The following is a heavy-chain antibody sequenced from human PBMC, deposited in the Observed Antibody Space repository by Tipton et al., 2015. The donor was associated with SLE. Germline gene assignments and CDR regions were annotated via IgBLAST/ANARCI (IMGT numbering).Heavy chain of an antibody. CDR2: ISAYKGNR. CDR1: GYTFNSYG. Sequence: QLVQSGAEVKKPGASVKVSCKASGYTFNSYGISWVRQAPGQGLEWMGWISAYKGNRKYAQKVQGRVTMTTDTSTSTAYMELRSLISDDTAVYYCARVRGAARPLDDWGQGTLVTVSS. V-gene: IGHV1-18*01. D-gene: IGHD6-6*01. CDR3: ARVRGAARPLDD. J-gene: IGHJ4*02.